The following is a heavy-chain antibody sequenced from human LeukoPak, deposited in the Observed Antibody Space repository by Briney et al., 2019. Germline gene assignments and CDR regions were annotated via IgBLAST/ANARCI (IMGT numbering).Heavy chain of an antibody. V-gene: IGHV4-39*01. CDR1: GGSISSSSYY. D-gene: IGHD1-26*01. CDR2: INHSGST. J-gene: IGHJ3*02. Sequence: SETLSLTCTVSGGSISSSSYYWGWIRQPPGKGLEWIGEINHSGSTNYSPSLKSRVTISVDTSKNQFSLKLSSVTAADTAVYYCARHHPSGDDAFDIWGQGTMVTVSS. CDR3: ARHHPSGDDAFDI.